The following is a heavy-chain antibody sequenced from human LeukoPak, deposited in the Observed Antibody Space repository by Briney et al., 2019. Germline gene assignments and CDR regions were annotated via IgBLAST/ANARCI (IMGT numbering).Heavy chain of an antibody. J-gene: IGHJ4*02. D-gene: IGHD3-3*01. Sequence: GGSLRLSCAASGFTFSSYSMNWVRQAPGKGLEWVSYISSSSSYIYYADSVKGRFTISRDNAKNSLYLQMNSLRAEDTAVYYCARDQHDFWSGYYDWFDYWGQGTLVTVSS. CDR2: ISSSSSYI. CDR3: ARDQHDFWSGYYDWFDY. V-gene: IGHV3-21*05. CDR1: GFTFSSYS.